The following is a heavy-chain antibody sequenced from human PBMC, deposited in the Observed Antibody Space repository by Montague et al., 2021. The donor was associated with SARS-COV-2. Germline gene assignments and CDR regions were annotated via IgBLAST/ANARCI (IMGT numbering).Heavy chain of an antibody. Sequence: SETLSLTCTVSGGSISSHYWSWIRQPPGKGLEWIGYIYYSGSTNYNPSLKSRVTISVDTSKNQFSLKLSSVTAADTAVYYCARGGYFYAILTGYYNDYYYALDVWGKGTTVTVSS. CDR3: ARGGYFYAILTGYYNDYYYALDV. D-gene: IGHD3-9*01. CDR1: GGSISSHY. J-gene: IGHJ6*04. CDR2: IYYSGST. V-gene: IGHV4-59*08.